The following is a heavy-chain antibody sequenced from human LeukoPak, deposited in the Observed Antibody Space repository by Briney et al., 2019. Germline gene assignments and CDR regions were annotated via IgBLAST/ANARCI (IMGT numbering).Heavy chain of an antibody. CDR2: IYSGGST. CDR3: ARDGPNYAMDV. J-gene: IGHJ6*02. D-gene: IGHD2-8*01. CDR1: GFTVSTYY. Sequence: PGGSLRLSCAASGFTVSTYYMNWVRQAPGKGLEWVSVIYSGGSTYYADSVKGRFTISRDNSKNTLYLQMNSLRAEDTAVYSCARDGPNYAMDVWGQGTTVTVSS. V-gene: IGHV3-53*01.